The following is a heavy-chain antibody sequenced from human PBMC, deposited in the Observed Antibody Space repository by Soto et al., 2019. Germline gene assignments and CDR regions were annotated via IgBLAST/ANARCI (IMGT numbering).Heavy chain of an antibody. CDR2: IIPIFGTA. J-gene: IGHJ6*02. Sequence: QVQLVQSGAEVKKPGSSVKVSCKASGGTFSSYAISWVRQAPGQGLEWMGGIIPIFGTANYAQKFQGRVTITADESTSTAYMELSSLRSEDTAVYYCAREGYSSGWSYYYYGMDVWGQGTTVTVSS. CDR3: AREGYSSGWSYYYYGMDV. V-gene: IGHV1-69*01. D-gene: IGHD6-19*01. CDR1: GGTFSSYA.